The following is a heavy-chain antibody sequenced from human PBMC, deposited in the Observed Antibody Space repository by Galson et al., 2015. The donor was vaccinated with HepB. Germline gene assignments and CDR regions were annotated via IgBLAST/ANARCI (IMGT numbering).Heavy chain of an antibody. J-gene: IGHJ4*02. CDR3: TRTCVTIIVVVILGY. CDR2: IRSKASSYAT. V-gene: IGHV3-73*01. D-gene: IGHD3-22*01. CDR1: GFTFSGSA. Sequence: SLRLSCAASGFTFSGSAMHWVRQTSGKGLEWVGRIRSKASSYATAYAASVKGRFTIFRDDSKSTAYLQMNSLKTEDTAVYYCTRTCVTIIVVVILGYWGQGTLVTVSS.